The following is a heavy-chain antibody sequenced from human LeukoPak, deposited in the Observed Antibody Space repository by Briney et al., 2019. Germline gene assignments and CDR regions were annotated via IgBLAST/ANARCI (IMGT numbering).Heavy chain of an antibody. CDR2: INYSGST. V-gene: IGHV4-59*01. CDR1: GCSISSYY. Sequence: SETLSLTCTVSGCSISSYYWSWIRQPPGKGLEWIGYINYSGSTNYNPSLKSRVTISVDTSKNQFFLKLTSVTAADTAVYYCARVGDAPDADTYYYDSSGIFDYWGQGTLVTVSS. J-gene: IGHJ4*02. D-gene: IGHD3-22*01. CDR3: ARVGDAPDADTYYYDSSGIFDY.